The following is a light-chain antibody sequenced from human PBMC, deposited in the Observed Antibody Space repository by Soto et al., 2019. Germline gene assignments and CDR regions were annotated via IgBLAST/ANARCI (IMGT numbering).Light chain of an antibody. CDR2: ETN. V-gene: IGLV2-23*02. CDR3: CSYAGSTTFV. Sequence: QSALTQPASVSGSPGQSIIISCTGSSSDVGTYDLVSWFQQYPGKVPKVIIYETNKRPSGISSRFSGSKSGNTASLTISGLQPEDEADYYCCSYAGSTTFVFGGGTKVTVL. CDR1: SSDVGTYDL. J-gene: IGLJ2*01.